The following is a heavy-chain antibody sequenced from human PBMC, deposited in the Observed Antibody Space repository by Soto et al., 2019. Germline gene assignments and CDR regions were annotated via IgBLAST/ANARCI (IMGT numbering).Heavy chain of an antibody. V-gene: IGHV3-23*01. CDR2: ISGSGGST. Sequence: EVQLLESGGGLVQPGGSLRLSCAASGFTFSSYAMSWVRQAPGKGLEWVSAISGSGGSTYYADSVKGRFNSSRDNSKNTLYLQMNSLRAEDTAVYYCAKGLWAVAASPEYFQHWGQGTLVTVSS. CDR1: GFTFSSYA. CDR3: AKGLWAVAASPEYFQH. D-gene: IGHD6-19*01. J-gene: IGHJ1*01.